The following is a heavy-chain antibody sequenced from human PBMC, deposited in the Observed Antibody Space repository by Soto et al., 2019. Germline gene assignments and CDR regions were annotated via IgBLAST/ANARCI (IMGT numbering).Heavy chain of an antibody. D-gene: IGHD3-22*01. J-gene: IGHJ5*02. CDR1: GGTFSSYA. V-gene: IGHV1-69*01. CDR3: ARDRTPYYDSSAYANGVFENWFDP. Sequence: QVQLVQSGAEVKKPGSSVKVSCKASGGTFSSYAISWVRQAPGQGLEWMGGIIPIFGTANYAQKFQGRVTITADESTSTAYMELSSLRSEDTAVYYCARDRTPYYDSSAYANGVFENWFDPWGQGTLVTVSS. CDR2: IIPIFGTA.